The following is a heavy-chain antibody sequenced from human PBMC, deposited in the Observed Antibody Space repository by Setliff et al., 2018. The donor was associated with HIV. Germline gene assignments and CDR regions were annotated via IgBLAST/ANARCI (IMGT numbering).Heavy chain of an antibody. CDR1: GYSISSNDW. V-gene: IGHV4-28*05. D-gene: IGHD4-17*01. J-gene: IGHJ4*02. Sequence: SETLSLTCVVSGYSISSNDWWGWIRQSPGKGLEWIGYIYYSGSIYYNPSLKSRVTMSVDTSKNQFSLKLSSVTAVDTAVYYCAKKGNGDYHFDYWGQGTRVTVSS. CDR2: IYYSGSI. CDR3: AKKGNGDYHFDY.